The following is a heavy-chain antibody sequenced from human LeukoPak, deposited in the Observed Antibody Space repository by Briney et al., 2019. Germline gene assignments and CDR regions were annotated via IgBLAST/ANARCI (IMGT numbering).Heavy chain of an antibody. CDR1: GGLISSGSYY. J-gene: IGHJ5*02. D-gene: IGHD3-3*01. CDR2: IYSSGST. Sequence: SETLSLTCTVSGGLISSGSYYWSWIRQPAGKGLEWIGRIYSSGSTNYNPALRSRLTISVDTSKNQFSLKLSSVTAADTAVYFCARDGATGVFETWGQGTLVAVSS. CDR3: ARDGATGVFET. V-gene: IGHV4-61*02.